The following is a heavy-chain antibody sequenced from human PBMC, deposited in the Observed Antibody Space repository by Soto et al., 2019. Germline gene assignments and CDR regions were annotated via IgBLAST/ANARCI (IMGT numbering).Heavy chain of an antibody. CDR2: IYYSGST. CDR1: GGSISSYY. V-gene: IGHV4-59*08. J-gene: IGHJ4*02. Sequence: SETLSLTCTVSGGSISSYYGSWIRQPPGKGLEWIGYIYYSGSTNYNPSLKSRVTISVDTSKNQFSLKLSSVTAADTAVYYCARHPGYCSSTSCYGDFDYWGQGTLVTVSS. CDR3: ARHPGYCSSTSCYGDFDY. D-gene: IGHD2-2*01.